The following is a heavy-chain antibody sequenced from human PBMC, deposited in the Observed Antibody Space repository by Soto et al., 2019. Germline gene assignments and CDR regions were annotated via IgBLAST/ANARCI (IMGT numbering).Heavy chain of an antibody. CDR2: IVVGSGNT. CDR3: AAIAYCGGDCYFGTKSYFDY. CDR1: GFTFTGSA. J-gene: IGHJ4*02. Sequence: SVKVSCKASGFTFTGSAMQWVRQARGQRLEWIGWIVVGSGNTNYAQKFQERVTITRDMSTSTAYMELSSLRSEDTAVYYCAAIAYCGGDCYFGTKSYFDYWGQGTLVTVSS. D-gene: IGHD2-21*02. V-gene: IGHV1-58*02.